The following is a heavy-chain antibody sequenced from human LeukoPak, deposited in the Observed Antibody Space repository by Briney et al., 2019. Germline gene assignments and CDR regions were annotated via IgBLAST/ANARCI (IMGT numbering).Heavy chain of an antibody. J-gene: IGHJ5*01. Sequence: GGSLRLSCAASGFTLSDYWMSWVRQAPGKGPEWVASIKPDRSEKNYVDSVKGRFTISRDNAKNSLYLQLSALRAEDTAVYSCARRLAVAGVGDSWGQGTLVTVSS. CDR3: ARRLAVAGVGDS. CDR2: IKPDRSEK. CDR1: GFTLSDYW. D-gene: IGHD6-19*01. V-gene: IGHV3-7*01.